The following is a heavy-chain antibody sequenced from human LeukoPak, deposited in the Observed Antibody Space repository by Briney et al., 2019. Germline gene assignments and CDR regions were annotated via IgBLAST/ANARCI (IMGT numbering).Heavy chain of an antibody. CDR1: GCTLTELS. V-gene: IGHV1-24*01. Sequence: ASVKVSCKVSGCTLTELSMHWVRQAPGKGLEWMGGFDPEDGETIYAQKFQGRVTMTEDTSTDTAYMELSSLRSEDTAVYYCATDGYSGYDWYYFDYWGQGTLVTVSS. J-gene: IGHJ4*02. CDR3: ATDGYSGYDWYYFDY. D-gene: IGHD5-12*01. CDR2: FDPEDGET.